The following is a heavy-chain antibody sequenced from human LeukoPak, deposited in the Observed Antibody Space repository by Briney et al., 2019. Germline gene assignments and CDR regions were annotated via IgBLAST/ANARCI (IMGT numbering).Heavy chain of an antibody. D-gene: IGHD4-17*01. V-gene: IGHV3-30-3*01. J-gene: IGHJ4*02. Sequence: GGSLRLSCAASGFTFSSYAMHWVRQAPGKGLEWVAVISYDGSNKYYADSVKGRFTISRDSSKNTLYLQMNSLRAEDTAVYYCAGGDYVNYWGQGTLVTVSS. CDR1: GFTFSSYA. CDR3: AGGDYVNY. CDR2: ISYDGSNK.